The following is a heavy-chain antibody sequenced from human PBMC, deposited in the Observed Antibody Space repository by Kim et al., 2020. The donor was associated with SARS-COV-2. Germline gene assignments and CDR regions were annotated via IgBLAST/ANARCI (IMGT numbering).Heavy chain of an antibody. CDR2: ISAYNGNT. J-gene: IGHJ6*03. D-gene: IGHD6-19*01. CDR3: ARFYHRSAYSSGWYDYYYYLDV. CDR1: GYTFTSYG. Sequence: ASVKVSCKASGYTFTSYGISWVRQAPGQGLEGMGWISAYNGNTNYAQKLQGRVTMTTDTSTSTAYMELRSLRSDDTAVYYCARFYHRSAYSSGWYDYYYYLDVWGKGTTVTVSS. V-gene: IGHV1-18*01.